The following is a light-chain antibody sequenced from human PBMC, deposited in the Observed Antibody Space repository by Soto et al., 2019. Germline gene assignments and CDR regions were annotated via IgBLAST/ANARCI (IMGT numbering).Light chain of an antibody. CDR2: EDS. CDR1: QGISGW. V-gene: IGKV1-5*01. CDR3: QQYNSYPYT. J-gene: IGKJ2*01. Sequence: DIQMTQSPSTLSASVGDRVTITCRASQGISGWLAWYQQRPGKAPELVIYEDSSLQGGVPSRFSGSGSGTEFTLTITSLQPDDFATYFCQQYNSYPYTFGQGTKLEIK.